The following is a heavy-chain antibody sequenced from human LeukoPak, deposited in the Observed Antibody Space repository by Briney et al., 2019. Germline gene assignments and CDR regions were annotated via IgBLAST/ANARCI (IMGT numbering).Heavy chain of an antibody. V-gene: IGHV4-59*01. J-gene: IGHJ4*02. CDR1: GGSISSYY. CDR3: ARGRYYDSSGYGIDY. CDR2: IYYSGST. D-gene: IGHD3-22*01. Sequence: SETLSLTCTVSGGSISSYYWSWIRQPPGKGLEWIGYIYYSGSTNYNPSLKSRVTISADTSKNQFSLKLSSVTAADTAVYYCARGRYYDSSGYGIDYWGQGTLVTVSS.